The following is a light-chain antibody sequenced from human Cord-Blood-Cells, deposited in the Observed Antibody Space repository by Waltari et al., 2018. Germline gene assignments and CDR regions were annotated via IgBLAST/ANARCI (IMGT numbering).Light chain of an antibody. J-gene: IGKJ2*01. V-gene: IGKV1-9*01. CDR1: QGISSY. CDR3: QQLNSYPST. CDR2: AAS. Sequence: DIQLTQSPSFLSASVGDRVTIPCRASQGISSYLAGYQQNQGKAPKLLIYAASTLQSGVPSRFSGSGSGTEFTLTISSRQPEDFATYYCQQLNSYPSTFGQGTKLEIK.